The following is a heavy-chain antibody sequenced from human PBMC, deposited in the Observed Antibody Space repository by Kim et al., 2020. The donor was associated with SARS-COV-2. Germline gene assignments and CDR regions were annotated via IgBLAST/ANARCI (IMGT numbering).Heavy chain of an antibody. D-gene: IGHD3-22*01. CDR3: VWKRADSSGFIDS. Sequence: SETLSLTCSVASASFSENYWSWIRQPPGRGLEWIGYIHHTGTTNYNPSLKSRVAISVDSSKNQFSLNLNSMTTADTAVYYCVWKRADSSGFIDSWGQGTRVTVSS. J-gene: IGHJ4*02. CDR1: SASFSENY. V-gene: IGHV4-59*03. CDR2: IHHTGTT.